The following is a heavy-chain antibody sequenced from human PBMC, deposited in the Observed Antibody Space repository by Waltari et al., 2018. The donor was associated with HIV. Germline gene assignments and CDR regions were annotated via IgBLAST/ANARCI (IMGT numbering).Heavy chain of an antibody. Sequence: QVQLVQSGAEVKKPGASVMVSCKTYGYTFTGFYIHGVRQAPGQGLEWMGWINPNSGGTKYGQRFQGRITMTRDTSISTAYMELSGLTSDDTAVYYCARVTGGNSGYWGQGTLVTVPS. CDR2: INPNSGGT. CDR1: GYTFTGFY. J-gene: IGHJ4*02. V-gene: IGHV1-2*02. CDR3: ARVTGGNSGY. D-gene: IGHD2-21*01.